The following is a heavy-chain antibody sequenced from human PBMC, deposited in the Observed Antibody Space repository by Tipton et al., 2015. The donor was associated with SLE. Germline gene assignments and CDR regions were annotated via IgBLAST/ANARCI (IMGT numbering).Heavy chain of an antibody. CDR1: GLSIHNFSSY. CDR2: IFYDGST. V-gene: IGHV4-39*07. D-gene: IGHD4-17*01. Sequence: GLVKPSETLSLTCTVSGLSIHNFSSYWGWIRQPPGKGLEWIASIFYDGSTYYNPSLNSRLTISLDTSKNQFSLRLASVTAADTAVYYCASLYGDYEGDAFDFWGQGTLVTVSS. CDR3: ASLYGDYEGDAFDF. J-gene: IGHJ3*01.